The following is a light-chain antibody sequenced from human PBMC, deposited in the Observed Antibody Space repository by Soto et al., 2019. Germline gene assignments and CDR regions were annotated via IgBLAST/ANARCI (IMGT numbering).Light chain of an antibody. CDR1: QRISKY. CDR3: QQRSNWRGS. V-gene: IGKV3-11*01. J-gene: IGKJ4*01. Sequence: EIVLTQYPATLSFSPGERATLSRRASQRISKYFAWYQQKPGQAPRVLISDASNRATGIPARFSGSGSGTDFTLTISSLEPEDFAVYYCQQRSNWRGSFGGRTTVEI. CDR2: DAS.